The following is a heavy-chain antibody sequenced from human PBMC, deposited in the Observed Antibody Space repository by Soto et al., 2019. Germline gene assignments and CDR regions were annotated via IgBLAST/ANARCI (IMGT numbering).Heavy chain of an antibody. V-gene: IGHV3-33*01. D-gene: IGHD5-12*01. CDR2: ISNDENIK. CDR3: ARGLRGVLDY. J-gene: IGHJ4*02. CDR1: GFNFGNFG. Sequence: GGSLRLSCVVSGFNFGNFGMHWVRQAPGKGLEWLTVISNDENIKQDSVRGRFAIARDNSKNTLYLHLTSLRAEDTAIYYCARGLRGVLDYWGQGTLVTVS.